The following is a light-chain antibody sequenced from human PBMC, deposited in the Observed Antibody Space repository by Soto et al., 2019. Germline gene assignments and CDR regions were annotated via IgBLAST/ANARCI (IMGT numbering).Light chain of an antibody. CDR3: CSYAGSSTFV. CDR1: SSDVGSYNL. CDR2: EGS. J-gene: IGLJ1*01. V-gene: IGLV2-23*01. Sequence: VLTRPASVSGSPGQSITISCTGTSSDVGSYNLVSWYQQHPGKAPKLMIYEGSKRPSGVSNRFSGSKSGNTASLTISGLQAEDEADYYCCSYAGSSTFVFGTGTKVTVL.